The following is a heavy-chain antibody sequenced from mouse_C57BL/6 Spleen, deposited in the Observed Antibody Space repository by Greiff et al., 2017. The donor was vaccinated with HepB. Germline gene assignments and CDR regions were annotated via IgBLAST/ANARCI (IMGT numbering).Heavy chain of an antibody. J-gene: IGHJ1*03. V-gene: IGHV14-1*01. CDR2: IDPEDGDT. D-gene: IGHD1-1*01. CDR3: TTPYYYGSPRNWCFDG. CDR1: GFNIKDYY. Sequence: VQLQQSGAELVRPGASVKLSCTASGFNIKDYYMHWVKQRPEQGLEWIGRIDPEDGDTEYAPKFQGKATMTADTSSNTAYLQLSSLTSEDTAVYYCTTPYYYGSPRNWCFDGWGTGTTGTGSS.